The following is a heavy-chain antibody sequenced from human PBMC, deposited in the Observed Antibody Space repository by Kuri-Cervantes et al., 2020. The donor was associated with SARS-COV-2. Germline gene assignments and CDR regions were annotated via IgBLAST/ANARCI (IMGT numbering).Heavy chain of an antibody. V-gene: IGHV3-30*04. CDR3: ARGPDDILTGPFDY. Sequence: GGSLRLSCAASGFTFSSYSMPWVRQAPGKGLEWVAVISYDGSNKYYADSVRGRSTISRDNSKNTLYLQTNSLRAEDTAVYYCARGPDDILTGPFDYWGQGTLVTVSS. CDR2: ISYDGSNK. D-gene: IGHD3-9*01. CDR1: GFTFSSYS. J-gene: IGHJ4*02.